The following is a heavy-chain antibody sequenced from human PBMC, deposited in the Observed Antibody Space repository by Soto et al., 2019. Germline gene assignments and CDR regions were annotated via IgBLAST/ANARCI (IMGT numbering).Heavy chain of an antibody. CDR2: ISGSGGST. D-gene: IGHD3-3*02. J-gene: IGHJ5*02. CDR1: GFTFSNYY. Sequence: GGSLRLSCAASGFTFSNYYMQWVRQAPGKGLEWVSGISGSGGSTYYADSVKGRFTISRDNSKNTVYLQMNSLRAEDTAVYYCAKVGSLISSHTWGQGTLVTVSS. V-gene: IGHV3-23*01. CDR3: AKVGSLISSHT.